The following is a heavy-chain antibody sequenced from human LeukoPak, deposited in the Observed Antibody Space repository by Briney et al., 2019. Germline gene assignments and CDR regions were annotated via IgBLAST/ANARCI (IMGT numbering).Heavy chain of an antibody. CDR1: GFTFSSYG. CDR2: IRYDGSNK. D-gene: IGHD1-1*01. Sequence: GGSLRLSXAASGFTFSSYGMHWVRQAPGKGLEWVAFIRYDGSNKYYADSVKGRFTISRDNSKNTLYLQMNSLRAEDTAVYYCAKDRDWNDPPFTFDYWGQGTLVTVSS. CDR3: AKDRDWNDPPFTFDY. V-gene: IGHV3-30*02. J-gene: IGHJ4*02.